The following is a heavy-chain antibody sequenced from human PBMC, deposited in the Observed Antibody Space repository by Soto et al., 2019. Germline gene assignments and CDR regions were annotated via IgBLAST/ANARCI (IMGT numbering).Heavy chain of an antibody. J-gene: IGHJ4*02. CDR3: ARQIYDSDTGPNFQYYFDS. Sequence: GESLKISCKGSGYSFAGYWITWVRQKPGKGLEWMGRIDPSDSQTYYSPSFRGHVTISATKSITTVFLQWSSLRASDTAMYYCARQIYDSDTGPNFQYYFDSWGQGTPVTVSA. CDR2: IDPSDSQT. D-gene: IGHD3-22*01. V-gene: IGHV5-10-1*01. CDR1: GYSFAGYW.